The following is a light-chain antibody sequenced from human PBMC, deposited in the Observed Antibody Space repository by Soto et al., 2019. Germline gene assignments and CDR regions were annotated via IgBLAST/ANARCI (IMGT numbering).Light chain of an antibody. CDR1: SSDVGGYNY. CDR3: SSYTSSSTLVV. J-gene: IGLJ2*01. Sequence: QSALTQPASVSGSPGQSITISCTGTSSDVGGYNYVSWYQQHPGKAPKLNDVSNRPSGVSNRFSGSKSGNTASLTISGLQAEDEADYYCSSYTSSSTLVVFGGRTKLTVL. CDR2: DVS. V-gene: IGLV2-14*01.